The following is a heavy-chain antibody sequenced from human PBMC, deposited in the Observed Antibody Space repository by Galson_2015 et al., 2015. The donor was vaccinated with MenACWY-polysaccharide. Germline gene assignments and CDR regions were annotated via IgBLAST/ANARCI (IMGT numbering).Heavy chain of an antibody. V-gene: IGHV3-15*01. D-gene: IGHD1-14*01. Sequence: SLRLSCAGSGYTFNSAWMNWVRQAPGKGLEWVARIRTQSEGRTAYATPVKGRFTISRDDSNNALYLHMNNLKPEDTAMYYCTADVPEPLSQIDYWGQGFLVTVSS. CDR2: IRTQSEGRT. CDR3: TADVPEPLSQIDY. J-gene: IGHJ4*02. CDR1: GYTFNSAW.